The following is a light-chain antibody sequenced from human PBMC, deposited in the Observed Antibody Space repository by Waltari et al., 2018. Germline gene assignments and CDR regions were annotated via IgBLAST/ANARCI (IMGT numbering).Light chain of an antibody. V-gene: IGLV1-47*01. CDR1: SSNIGDNY. CDR3: ATWDDSLSGWV. Sequence: QSVLTQLPSASGTPGQGVTISCSGSSSNIGDNYVYWYQQFPGTSPKLLIHRNNQRPSGVPDRFSGSKSGTSAFLVISGLRSEDEADYHCATWDDSLSGWVFCGGTKVTVL. CDR2: RNN. J-gene: IGLJ3*02.